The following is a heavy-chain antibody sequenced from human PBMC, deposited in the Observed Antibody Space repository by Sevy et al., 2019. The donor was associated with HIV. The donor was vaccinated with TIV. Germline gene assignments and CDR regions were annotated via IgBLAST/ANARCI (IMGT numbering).Heavy chain of an antibody. CDR1: GGSISASNYD. J-gene: IGHJ4*02. Sequence: SETLSLICTVSGGSISASNYDWGWIRQSPGMGLEWSGSMFYSGTTYFNPSLKSRVTISVDTSKNQFSLKLNSVTAADTAVYYCAGQGGIVVRAFDYWGQGTLVTVSS. CDR3: AGQGGIVVRAFDY. D-gene: IGHD2-21*01. CDR2: MFYSGTT. V-gene: IGHV4-39*01.